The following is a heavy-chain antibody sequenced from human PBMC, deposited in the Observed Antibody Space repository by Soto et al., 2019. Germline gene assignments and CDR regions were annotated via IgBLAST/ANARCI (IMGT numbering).Heavy chain of an antibody. J-gene: IGHJ4*02. CDR3: AREVYHDRKIDY. V-gene: IGHV4-30-4*01. D-gene: IGHD2-2*01. CDR2: IYYSGSS. CDR1: GGSISSGDFY. Sequence: PSETLSLTCTVSGGSISSGDFYWSWIRRPPGKGLEWIGYIYYSGSSYHNPSLQSRVTMSVDTSKNQFSLKLSSVTAADTAVYYCAREVYHDRKIDYWGQGTLVTVSS.